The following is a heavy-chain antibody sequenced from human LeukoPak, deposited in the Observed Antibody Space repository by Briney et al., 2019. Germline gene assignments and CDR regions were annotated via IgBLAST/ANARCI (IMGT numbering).Heavy chain of an antibody. V-gene: IGHV1-69*05. CDR3: ATGYCSSTSCYAFWFDP. Sequence: SVKVSCKASGGTFSRYAISWVRQAPGQGLEWMGGIIPIFGTANYAQKFQGRVTITTDESTSTAYMELSSLRSEDTAVYYCATGYCSSTSCYAFWFDPWGQGTLVTVSS. J-gene: IGHJ5*02. CDR2: IIPIFGTA. D-gene: IGHD2-2*03. CDR1: GGTFSRYA.